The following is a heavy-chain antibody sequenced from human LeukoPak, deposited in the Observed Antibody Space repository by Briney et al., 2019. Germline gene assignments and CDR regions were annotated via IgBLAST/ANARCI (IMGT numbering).Heavy chain of an antibody. CDR2: INDSGRI. V-gene: IGHV4-34*01. CDR1: GGSFSNYY. CDR3: ARRWNYGRNYYIDV. Sequence: ETLSLTCAVYGGSFSNYYWSWIRQPPGKGLEWIGEINDSGRINYNPSLVSRVTVSVDTSKNQFSLRLTSVAATDTAVYYCARRWNYGRNYYIDVWGNGATVSVSS. J-gene: IGHJ6*03. D-gene: IGHD1-7*01.